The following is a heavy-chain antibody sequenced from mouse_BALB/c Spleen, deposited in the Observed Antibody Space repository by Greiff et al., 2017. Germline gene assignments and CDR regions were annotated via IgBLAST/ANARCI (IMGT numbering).Heavy chain of an antibody. Sequence: DVKLVESGGGLVKPGGSLKLSCAASGFAFSSYDMSWVRQTPEKRLEWVAYISSGGGSTYYPDTVKGRFTISRDNAKNTLYLQMSSLKSEDTAMYYCARHEGNYGGICYAMDYWGQGTSVTVSS. CDR3: ARHEGNYGGICYAMDY. D-gene: IGHD2-1*01. CDR1: GFAFSSYD. CDR2: ISSGGGST. V-gene: IGHV5-12-1*01. J-gene: IGHJ4*01.